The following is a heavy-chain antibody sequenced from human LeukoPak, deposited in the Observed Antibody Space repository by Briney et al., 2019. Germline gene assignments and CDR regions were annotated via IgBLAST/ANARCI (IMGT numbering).Heavy chain of an antibody. J-gene: IGHJ4*02. CDR2: ISSNGGST. CDR3: ARGSRPYYDLWTPGPD. D-gene: IGHD3-3*01. CDR1: GFTFSSYA. Sequence: PGGSLRLSCAASGFTFSSYAMHWVRQAPGKGLEYVSAISSNGGSTYYANSVKGRFTISRDNSKNTLYLQMGSLRAEDMAVYYCARGSRPYYDLWTPGPDWGQGTLVTVSS. V-gene: IGHV3-64*01.